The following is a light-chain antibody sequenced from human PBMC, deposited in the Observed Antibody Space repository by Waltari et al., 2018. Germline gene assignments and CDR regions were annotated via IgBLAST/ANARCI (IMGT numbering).Light chain of an antibody. V-gene: IGKV1-33*01. J-gene: IGKJ4*01. Sequence: IQMTQSPSSLSASVGDRVTITCQASQDIVNFLNWYQQKPGEVPKLLIYGASTLTPGVPSRFSGSGSGTDFTFTITNLQPEDVATYYCQQYDNYLFVTFGGGTKLEIK. CDR3: QQYDNYLFVT. CDR1: QDIVNF. CDR2: GAS.